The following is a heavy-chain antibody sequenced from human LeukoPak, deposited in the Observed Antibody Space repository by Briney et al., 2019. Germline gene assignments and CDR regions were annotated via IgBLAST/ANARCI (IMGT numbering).Heavy chain of an antibody. V-gene: IGHV4-34*01. J-gene: IGHJ5*02. Sequence: PSETLSLTCAVYGGSFSGYYWSWIRQPPGKGLEWIGEINHSGSTNYNPSLKSRVSISVDMSRNQFSLKLYSVTAADTAVYYCARNNIVVVVAATIRLDPWGQGTLVTVSS. CDR3: ARNNIVVVVAATIRLDP. CDR1: GGSFSGYY. D-gene: IGHD2-15*01. CDR2: INHSGST.